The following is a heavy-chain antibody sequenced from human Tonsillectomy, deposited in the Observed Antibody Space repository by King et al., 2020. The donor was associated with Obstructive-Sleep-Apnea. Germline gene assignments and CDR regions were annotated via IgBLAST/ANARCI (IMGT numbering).Heavy chain of an antibody. J-gene: IGHJ6*02. CDR2: IWYDGSNE. D-gene: IGHD2-8*01. CDR1: GFTFSSYG. CDR3: AKSRTGVWRSYGMDV. Sequence: VQLVESGGGVVQPGRSLRLSCAASGFTFSSYGMHWVRQAPGKGLEWVAVIWYDGSNEYYADSVKGRFTISRDNSKNILYLQMNSLRAEDTAVYYCAKSRTGVWRSYGMDVWGQGTTVTVPS. V-gene: IGHV3-33*06.